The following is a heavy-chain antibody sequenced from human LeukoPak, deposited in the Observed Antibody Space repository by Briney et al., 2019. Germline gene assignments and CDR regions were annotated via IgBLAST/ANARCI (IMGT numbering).Heavy chain of an antibody. D-gene: IGHD3-9*01. J-gene: IGHJ5*02. CDR1: GGSINSNNW. V-gene: IGHV4-4*02. Sequence: PSGTLSLTCAVSGGSINSNNWWSWVRQPPGKGLEWIGEIYHSGSTNYNPSLKSRVTISVDTSKNQFSLKLSSVTAADTAVYYCVRSLDLRYFDPWGQGTLVTVSS. CDR3: VRSLDLRYFDP. CDR2: IYHSGST.